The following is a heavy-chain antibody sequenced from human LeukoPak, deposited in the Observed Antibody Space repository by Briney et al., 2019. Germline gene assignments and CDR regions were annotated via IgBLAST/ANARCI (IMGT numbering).Heavy chain of an antibody. CDR2: ISGSGSGGST. J-gene: IGHJ6*03. CDR1: GFTFSTYG. Sequence: HPGGSLRLTCAASGFTFSTYGMTWVRQAPGKGLEWVSAISGSGSGGSTYYADSVKGRFTISRDNSKNTLYLQMNSLRAEDTAVYYCARDLGAGDYEDYYYMDVWGKGTTVTISS. V-gene: IGHV3-23*01. CDR3: ARDLGAGDYEDYYYMDV. D-gene: IGHD4-17*01.